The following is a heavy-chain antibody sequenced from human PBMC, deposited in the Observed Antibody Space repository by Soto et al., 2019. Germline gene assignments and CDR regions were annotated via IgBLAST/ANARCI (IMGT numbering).Heavy chain of an antibody. J-gene: IGHJ3*02. CDR1: GFTFSSYG. Sequence: GWSLRLSCAASGFTFSSYGMHWVRQAPGKGLEWVAVISYDGSNKYYADSVKGRFTISRDNSKNTLYLQMNSLRAEDTAVYYCAKDFLLRYFDWLFPHGNAFDIWGQGTTVTVSS. D-gene: IGHD3-9*01. CDR2: ISYDGSNK. CDR3: AKDFLLRYFDWLFPHGNAFDI. V-gene: IGHV3-30*18.